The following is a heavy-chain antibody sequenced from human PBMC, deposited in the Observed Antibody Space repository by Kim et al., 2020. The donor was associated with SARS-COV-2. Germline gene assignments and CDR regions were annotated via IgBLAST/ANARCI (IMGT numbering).Heavy chain of an antibody. CDR3: AKGAIFGVADQFDP. V-gene: IGHV3-9*01. Sequence: GGSLRLSCAASGFTFDDYAMHWVRQAPGKGLEWVSGISWNSGSIGYADSVKGRFTISRDNAKNSLYLQMNSLRAEDTALYYCAKGAIFGVADQFDPWGQGTLVTVSS. CDR1: GFTFDDYA. CDR2: ISWNSGSI. D-gene: IGHD3-3*01. J-gene: IGHJ5*02.